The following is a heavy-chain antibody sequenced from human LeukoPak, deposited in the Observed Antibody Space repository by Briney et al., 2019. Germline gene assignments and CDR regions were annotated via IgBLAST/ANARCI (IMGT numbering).Heavy chain of an antibody. V-gene: IGHV1-69*04. CDR2: IIPILGIA. D-gene: IGHD2-15*01. Sequence: GASVKVSCKASGGTFSSYAISWVRQAPGQGLEWMGRIIPILGIANYAQKFQGRVTITADKSTSTAYMELSSLRSEDTAVYYCASSSLVVVVAATREFDPWGQGTLVTVSS. J-gene: IGHJ5*02. CDR1: GGTFSSYA. CDR3: ASSSLVVVVAATREFDP.